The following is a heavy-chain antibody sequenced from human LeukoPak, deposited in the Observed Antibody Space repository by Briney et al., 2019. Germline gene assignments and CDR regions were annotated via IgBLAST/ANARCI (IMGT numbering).Heavy chain of an antibody. CDR1: GYSISSGYY. Sequence: PSETLSLTCTVSGYSISSGYYWGWIRQPPGKGLEWIGSIYHSGSTYYNPSLKSPVTISVDTSKNQFSLKLSSVTAADTAVYYCARGVSGNWFDPWGQGILVTVSS. V-gene: IGHV4-38-2*02. CDR3: ARGVSGNWFDP. J-gene: IGHJ5*02. D-gene: IGHD3-10*01. CDR2: IYHSGST.